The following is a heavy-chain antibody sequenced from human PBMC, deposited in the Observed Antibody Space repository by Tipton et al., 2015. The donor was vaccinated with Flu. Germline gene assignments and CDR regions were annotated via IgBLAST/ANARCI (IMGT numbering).Heavy chain of an antibody. J-gene: IGHJ4*02. D-gene: IGHD7-27*01. Sequence: LRLSCSVSGGSISSYYWSWIRQPPGKGLEWIGEINHSGSTNYNPSLKSRVTISADTSKKQFSLKLNSVTAADTAVYFCATKFANWGVWEPRDYWGQGTLVTVS. CDR2: INHSGST. CDR1: GGSISSYY. CDR3: ATKFANWGVWEPRDY. V-gene: IGHV4-34*01.